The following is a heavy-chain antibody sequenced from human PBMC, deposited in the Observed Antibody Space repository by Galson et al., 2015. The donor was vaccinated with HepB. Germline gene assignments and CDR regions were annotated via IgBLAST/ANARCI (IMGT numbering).Heavy chain of an antibody. CDR3: ARGGSVQGLPTRGYYHYDYMDV. CDR1: GYSFTAYG. J-gene: IGHJ6*03. D-gene: IGHD3-10*01. V-gene: IGHV1-3*01. Sequence: SVKVSCKASGYSFTAYGMHWVRQAPGQRFEWMGWVNGDNGNTKYPQKYQDRVTIIRDTSASTAHMELSSLTSEDTAVYYCARGGSVQGLPTRGYYHYDYMDVWGKGTTVTVSS. CDR2: VNGDNGNT.